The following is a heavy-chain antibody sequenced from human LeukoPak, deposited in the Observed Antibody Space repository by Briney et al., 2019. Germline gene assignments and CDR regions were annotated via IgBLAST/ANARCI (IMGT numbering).Heavy chain of an antibody. CDR2: INHSGST. CDR3: ARDIGYPDY. CDR1: GGSFSGYY. Sequence: SETPSLTCAVYGGSFSGYYWSWIRQPPGKGLEWIGEINHSGSTNYNPSLKSRVTISVDTSKNQFSLKLSSVTAADTAVYYCARDIGYPDYWGQGTLVTVSS. V-gene: IGHV4-34*01. D-gene: IGHD5-18*01. J-gene: IGHJ4*02.